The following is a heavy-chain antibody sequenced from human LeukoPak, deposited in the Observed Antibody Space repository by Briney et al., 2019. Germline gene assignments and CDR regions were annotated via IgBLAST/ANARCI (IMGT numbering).Heavy chain of an antibody. D-gene: IGHD3-22*01. CDR2: INPNSGGT. Sequence: ASVKVSCKASGYTFTGYYMHWVRQAPGQGLEWMGWINPNSGGTNYAQKFQGRVTMTRDTSISTAYMELSRLRSDDTAVYYCASLDGYYGSSGYLHDYWGQGTLVTVSS. CDR1: GYTFTGYY. V-gene: IGHV1-2*02. J-gene: IGHJ4*02. CDR3: ASLDGYYGSSGYLHDY.